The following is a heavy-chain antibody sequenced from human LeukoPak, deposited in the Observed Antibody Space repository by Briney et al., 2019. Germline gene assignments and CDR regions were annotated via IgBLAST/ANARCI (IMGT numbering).Heavy chain of an antibody. Sequence: GGSLRLSCAASGFTFSSYEMNWVRQAPGKGLEWVSYISSSGSTIYYADSVKGRFTISRDNAKNSLFLQMNSLRAEDTAVYYCARDPNSSGWYCFDYWGQGTLVTVSS. CDR2: ISSSGSTI. CDR3: ARDPNSSGWYCFDY. CDR1: GFTFSSYE. D-gene: IGHD6-19*01. V-gene: IGHV3-48*03. J-gene: IGHJ4*02.